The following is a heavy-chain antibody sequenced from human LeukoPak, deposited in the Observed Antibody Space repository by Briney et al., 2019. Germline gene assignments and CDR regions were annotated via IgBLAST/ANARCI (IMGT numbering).Heavy chain of an antibody. CDR2: INPNSGGT. D-gene: IGHD3-9*01. Sequence: GASVRVSCKASGYTFTAYYIHWVRQAPGQGLEWLGWINPNSGGTNSAEKFQGRVTVTRDTSISTTYMTLSSLTSDDTAIYYCARPNEGILTGSRRSYGMDVWGQGTTVTVSS. CDR1: GYTFTAYY. CDR3: ARPNEGILTGSRRSYGMDV. V-gene: IGHV1-2*02. J-gene: IGHJ6*02.